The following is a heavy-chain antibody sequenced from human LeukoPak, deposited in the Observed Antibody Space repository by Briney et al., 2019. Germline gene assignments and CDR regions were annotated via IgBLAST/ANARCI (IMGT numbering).Heavy chain of an antibody. CDR3: ARRRYDSSGYSYYYYGMDV. D-gene: IGHD3-22*01. V-gene: IGHV4-39*01. CDR1: GGSISSSSYY. Sequence: SETLSLTCTVSGGSISSSSYYWGWIRQPPGKGLEWIGSIHYSGSTYYNPSLKSRVTISVDTSKNQFSLKLSSVTAADTAVYYCARRRYDSSGYSYYYYGMDVWGQGTTVTVSS. CDR2: IHYSGST. J-gene: IGHJ6*02.